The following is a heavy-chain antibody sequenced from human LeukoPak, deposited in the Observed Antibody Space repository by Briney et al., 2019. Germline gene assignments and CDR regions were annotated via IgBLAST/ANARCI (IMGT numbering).Heavy chain of an antibody. J-gene: IGHJ5*02. CDR2: IYTSGST. CDR3: ARRRDYDRGGCLWFDP. V-gene: IGHV4-4*07. CDR1: GGSLSSYY. Sequence: SETLSLTCTVSGGSLSSYYWSWIRQPAGKGLEWIGRIYTSGSTNYNPSLKSRVTMSVDTSKNQFSLKLSSVTAADTAVYYCARRRDYDRGGCLWFDPWGQGTLVTVSS. D-gene: IGHD3-22*01.